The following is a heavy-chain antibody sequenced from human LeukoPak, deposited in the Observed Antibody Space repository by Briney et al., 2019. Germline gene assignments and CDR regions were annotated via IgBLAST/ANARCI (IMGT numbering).Heavy chain of an antibody. CDR3: ARATNTMMVGIPADAFDI. J-gene: IGHJ3*02. V-gene: IGHV4-30-4*08. D-gene: IGHD3-22*01. Sequence: SETLSLTCTVSGGSIRSGDYCWSWIRQPPGTGLEWIGYIYYSGNTYYNPSLKSRVTISVDTSKKQFSLKLSSVTAADTAVYYCARATNTMMVGIPADAFDIWGQGTMVTVSS. CDR1: GGSIRSGDYC. CDR2: IYYSGNT.